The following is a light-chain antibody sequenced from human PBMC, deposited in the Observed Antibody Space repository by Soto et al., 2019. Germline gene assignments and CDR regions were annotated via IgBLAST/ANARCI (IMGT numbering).Light chain of an antibody. Sequence: DIQMTQCPSSLSASVGDRVTITCRASQGISNYLAWYQQKPGKVPKLLIYAASTLQSGVPSRFSGSVSGTDFTLTISSLQPEDVATYYCQKYDSAPTFGQGTKVDIK. CDR1: QGISNY. V-gene: IGKV1-27*01. J-gene: IGKJ1*01. CDR2: AAS. CDR3: QKYDSAPT.